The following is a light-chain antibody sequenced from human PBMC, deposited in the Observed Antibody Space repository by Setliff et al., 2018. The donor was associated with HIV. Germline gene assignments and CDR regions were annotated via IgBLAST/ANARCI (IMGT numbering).Light chain of an antibody. V-gene: IGLV2-14*01. CDR3: CSYTSTSARV. CDR2: EVR. CDR1: SSDVGGYSH. Sequence: QSVLTQPASVSGSPGQSITISCTGTSSDVGGYSHVSWYQQHPGKAPKLIIYEVRNRPSGVSNRFSGSKSGNTASLTISGLQAEDEGDYFCCSYTSTSARVFGTGTKGTVL. J-gene: IGLJ1*01.